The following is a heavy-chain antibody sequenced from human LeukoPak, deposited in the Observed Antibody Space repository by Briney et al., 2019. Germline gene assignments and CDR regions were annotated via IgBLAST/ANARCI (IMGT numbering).Heavy chain of an antibody. CDR2: IIPIFGTA. J-gene: IGHJ4*02. Sequence: SVKVSCKASGYTFTRCGIYWVRQAPGQGLEWMGGIIPIFGTANYAQKFQGRVTITTDESTSTAYMELSSLRSEDTAVYYCARVGGRQQLDYWGQGTLITVSS. CDR1: GYTFTRCG. CDR3: ARVGGRQQLDY. D-gene: IGHD1/OR15-1a*01. V-gene: IGHV1-69*05.